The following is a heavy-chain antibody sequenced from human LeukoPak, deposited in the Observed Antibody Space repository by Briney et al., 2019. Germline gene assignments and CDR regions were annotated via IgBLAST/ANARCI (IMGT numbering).Heavy chain of an antibody. J-gene: IGHJ5*02. CDR3: AKDRGGSYPQATWFDP. CDR1: GGSISSYY. Sequence: KPSETLSLTCTVSGGSISSYYWSWIRQPAGKGLEWIGRIYSTGSTKYNPSLKSRVTMSVDTFKNQVSLKVNFVTVADTAVYYCAKDRGGSYPQATWFDPWGQGTLVTVSS. V-gene: IGHV4-4*07. D-gene: IGHD1-26*01. CDR2: IYSTGST.